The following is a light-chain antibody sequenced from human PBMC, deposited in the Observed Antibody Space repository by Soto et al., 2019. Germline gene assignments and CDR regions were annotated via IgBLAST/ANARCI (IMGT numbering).Light chain of an antibody. CDR2: DVS. Sequence: CALTQPASLSGSPGQSITLSCPGTSSDVGGYNYVSWYQQHPGKAPKLMIYDVSNRPSGVSNRFSGSKSGNTASLTISGLQAEDEADYYCSSYTSSSTSFGTGTKVTVL. V-gene: IGLV2-14*01. CDR3: SSYTSSSTS. CDR1: SSDVGGYNY. J-gene: IGLJ1*01.